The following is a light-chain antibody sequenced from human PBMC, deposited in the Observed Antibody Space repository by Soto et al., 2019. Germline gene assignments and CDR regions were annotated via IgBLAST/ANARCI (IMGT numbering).Light chain of an antibody. V-gene: IGKV3-11*01. CDR3: QQRSNWPPVS. CDR1: QSVSTY. Sequence: EIVLTQSPATLSLSPGERATLSCRASQSVSTYLAWHQQKPGQAPRLLISDASNRATGIPARFSGSGSGTDFTLTISSLEPEDFAVYYCQQRSNWPPVSFGQGTRLEIK. J-gene: IGKJ5*01. CDR2: DAS.